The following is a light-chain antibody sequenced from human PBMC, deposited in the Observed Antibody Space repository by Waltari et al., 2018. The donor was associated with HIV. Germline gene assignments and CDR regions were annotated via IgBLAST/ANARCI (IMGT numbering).Light chain of an antibody. V-gene: IGKV3-20*01. CDR1: SSLSSDY. Sequence: IVLTQSPGTVSFSPGDSATLSCRASSSLSSDYLAWYQQKPGQPPRLLIYDGSKRVTGIPDRFSGSGSGTDFTLTISRLEPEDFAVYYCQQYRSPPRAFGQGTKVEIK. J-gene: IGKJ1*01. CDR2: DGS. CDR3: QQYRSPPRA.